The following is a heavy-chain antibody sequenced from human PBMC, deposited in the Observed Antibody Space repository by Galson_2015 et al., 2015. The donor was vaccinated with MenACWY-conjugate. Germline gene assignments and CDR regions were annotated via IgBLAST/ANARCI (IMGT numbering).Heavy chain of an antibody. CDR3: ARDLGFYCSHNDCYSPY. CDR2: INQAGSEK. D-gene: IGHD2-15*01. CDR1: GFTFINYW. J-gene: IGHJ4*02. Sequence: SLRLSCAASGFTFINYWMSWVRHVPGQGPEWVANINQAGSEKYYVDSVRGRFTISRDNAKSSLFLQMNSLRAEDTAVYYCARDLGFYCSHNDCYSPYWGQGTLVTVSS. V-gene: IGHV3-7*03.